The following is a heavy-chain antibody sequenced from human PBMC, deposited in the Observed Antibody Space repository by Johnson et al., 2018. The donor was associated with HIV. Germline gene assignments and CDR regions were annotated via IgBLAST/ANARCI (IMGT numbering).Heavy chain of an antibody. Sequence: VQLVESGGGLVQPGGSLRLSCAASGFTVSSNYMSWVRQAPGKGQEWVSVIYSGGRTYYPDSVKGRFTISRDNSKNTLYLQMNSLRAEDTAVYYCARVHSGGAFDIWGQGTMVTVSS. CDR2: IYSGGRT. CDR1: GFTVSSNY. CDR3: ARVHSGGAFDI. J-gene: IGHJ3*02. V-gene: IGHV3-66*01.